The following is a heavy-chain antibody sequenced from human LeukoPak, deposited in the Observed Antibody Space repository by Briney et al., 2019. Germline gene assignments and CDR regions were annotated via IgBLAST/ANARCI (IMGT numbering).Heavy chain of an antibody. CDR2: IYDSGST. V-gene: IGHV4-39*01. J-gene: IGHJ4*02. CDR3: ARRVYYDSSGYYWFDY. CDR1: GGSISSSSYY. Sequence: SETLSLTCTVSGGSISSSSYYWGWIRQPPGKGLEWIGSIYDSGSTYYNPSPKSRVTLSVDTSKNQFSLKLSSVTAADTAVYYCARRVYYDSSGYYWFDYWGQGTLVTVSS. D-gene: IGHD3-22*01.